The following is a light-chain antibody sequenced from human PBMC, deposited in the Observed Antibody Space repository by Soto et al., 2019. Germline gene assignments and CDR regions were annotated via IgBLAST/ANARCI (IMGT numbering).Light chain of an antibody. Sequence: EIVMTQSPVTLSVSPGERATLSCRASQSISSQLAWYQQKPGQAPRLLISGASTRATGIPARFSGGGSGTEFTLTISSLQSEDFAVYYCQQRSNWHLTFGQGTRLEIK. CDR2: GAS. V-gene: IGKV3-15*01. CDR1: QSISSQ. CDR3: QQRSNWHLT. J-gene: IGKJ5*01.